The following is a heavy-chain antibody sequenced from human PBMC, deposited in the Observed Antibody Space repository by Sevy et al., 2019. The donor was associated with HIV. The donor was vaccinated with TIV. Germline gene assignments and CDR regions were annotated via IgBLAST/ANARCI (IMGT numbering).Heavy chain of an antibody. CDR3: AGVWGVFGGGGGLDV. V-gene: IGHV1-2*02. J-gene: IGHJ6*02. Sequence: ASVKVSCKASESTFTAYYIHWLRQAPGQGLEWMGWINPNSDDTNYAQKFQGRVSMAADTSISTAYMDLSRLRFDDTAVYYWAGVWGVFGGGGGLDVWGQGTTVTVSS. D-gene: IGHD3-16*01. CDR1: ESTFTAYY. CDR2: INPNSDDT.